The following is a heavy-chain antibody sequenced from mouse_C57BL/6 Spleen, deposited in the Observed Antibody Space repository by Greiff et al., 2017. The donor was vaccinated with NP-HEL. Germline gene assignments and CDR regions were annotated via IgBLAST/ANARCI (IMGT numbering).Heavy chain of an antibody. D-gene: IGHD1-1*01. CDR2: IDPETGGT. V-gene: IGHV1-15*01. CDR3: TRSYGSGHYEAMDY. Sequence: QVQLQQSGAELVRPGASVTLSCKASGYTFTDYEMHWVKQTPVHGLEWIGAIDPETGGTAYNQKFKGKAILTADKSSSTAYMELRSLTSEDSAFYYCTRSYGSGHYEAMDYWGQGTSVTVSS. CDR1: GYTFTDYE. J-gene: IGHJ4*01.